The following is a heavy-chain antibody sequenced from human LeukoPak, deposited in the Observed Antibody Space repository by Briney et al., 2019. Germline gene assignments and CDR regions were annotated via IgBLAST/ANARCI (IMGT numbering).Heavy chain of an antibody. CDR2: VTPVFGTV. CDR1: GGTFSSYT. V-gene: IGHV1-69*08. D-gene: IGHD6-19*01. CDR3: AGGSRATQGY. Sequence: ASVKVSCKASGGTFSSYTISWVRQAPGQGLEWMGRVTPVFGTVDYAQKFQDRVTIIADISTTTVYMELSSLVSEDTAVYYCAGGSRATQGYWGQGTLVTVSS. J-gene: IGHJ4*02.